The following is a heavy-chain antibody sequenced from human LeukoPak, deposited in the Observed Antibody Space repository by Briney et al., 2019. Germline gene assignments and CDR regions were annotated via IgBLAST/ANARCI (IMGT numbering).Heavy chain of an antibody. CDR2: IYYSGST. J-gene: IGHJ4*02. D-gene: IGHD6-19*01. V-gene: IGHV4-59*01. CDR3: AGSYSSGPFDL. CDR1: GDSISSYY. Sequence: PSETLSLTCTVSGDSISSYYWNWIRQPPGKGLEWIGYIYYSGSTKYNASLKSRVTISLDTSNNQFSLKLRSMTAADTAVYYCAGSYSSGPFDLWGQGTLVIASS.